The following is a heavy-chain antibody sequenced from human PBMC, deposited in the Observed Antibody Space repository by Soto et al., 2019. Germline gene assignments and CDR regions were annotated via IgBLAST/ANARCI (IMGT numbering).Heavy chain of an antibody. J-gene: IGHJ4*02. Sequence: QVQLVESGGGLVKPGGSLRLSCAASGFTFSGYNMSWIRQAPGKGLEWVSYITSSGSNTFDAESVKGRFTISRDNTMNLLSLQMHSLSAEDTDVYYCARRGTSSSAHHFDQWGQGTLVTVSS. CDR1: GFTFSGYN. V-gene: IGHV3-11*01. D-gene: IGHD6-6*01. CDR2: ITSSGSNT. CDR3: ARRGTSSSAHHFDQ.